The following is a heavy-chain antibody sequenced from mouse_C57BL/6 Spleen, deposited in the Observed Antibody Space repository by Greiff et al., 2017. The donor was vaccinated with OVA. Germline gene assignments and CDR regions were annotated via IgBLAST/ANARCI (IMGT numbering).Heavy chain of an antibody. CDR2: IDPSDSYT. J-gene: IGHJ3*01. V-gene: IGHV1-59*01. CDR3: ARGDYGEAY. Sequence: LKQPGAELVRPGTSVKLSCKASGYTFTSYWMHWVKQRPGQGLEWIGVIDPSDSYTNYNQKFKGKATLTVDTSSSTAYMQLSSLTSEDSAVYYCARGDYGEAYWGQGTLVTVSA. D-gene: IGHD2-4*01. CDR1: GYTFTSYW.